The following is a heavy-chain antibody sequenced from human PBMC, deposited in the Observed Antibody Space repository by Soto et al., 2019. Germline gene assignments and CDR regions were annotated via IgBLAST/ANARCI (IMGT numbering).Heavy chain of an antibody. D-gene: IGHD4-4*01. CDR3: ARGDYSNVWFDP. CDR2: IYYSGST. Sequence: SETLSLTCTVSGGSISSSSYYWGWIRQPPGKGLEWIGSIYYSGSTYYNPSLKSRVTISVDTSKNQFSLKLSSVTAADTAVYYCARGDYSNVWFDPWGQGTLVTV. V-gene: IGHV4-39*01. CDR1: GGSISSSSYY. J-gene: IGHJ5*02.